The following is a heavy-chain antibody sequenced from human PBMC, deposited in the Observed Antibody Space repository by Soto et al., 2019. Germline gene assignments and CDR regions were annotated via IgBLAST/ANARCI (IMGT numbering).Heavy chain of an antibody. CDR3: AKDLYCSSTSCPIDY. CDR2: IWGDGSST. CDR1: GFTFSSYG. Sequence: GSLRLSCAASGFTFSSYGMHWVRQAPGKGLEWVAAIWGDGSSTYYADSVKGRFTISRDNSKNTLYLQMNSLRAEDTAVYYCAKDLYCSSTSCPIDYWGQGTLVTVSS. V-gene: IGHV3-33*06. D-gene: IGHD2-2*01. J-gene: IGHJ4*02.